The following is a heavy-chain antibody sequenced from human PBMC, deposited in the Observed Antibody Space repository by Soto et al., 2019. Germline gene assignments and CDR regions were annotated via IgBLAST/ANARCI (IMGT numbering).Heavy chain of an antibody. D-gene: IGHD6-19*01. Sequence: GGSMRLSCAASGFTFSSYGMHWVRQAPGKGLEWVAVISYDGSNKYYADSVKGRLTISRDNSKNTLYLQMNSLRAEDTAVYYCAKDITVAGSRWGYYYYYGLDVWGQGTTVTVSS. CDR2: ISYDGSNK. V-gene: IGHV3-30*18. CDR3: AKDITVAGSRWGYYYYYGLDV. CDR1: GFTFSSYG. J-gene: IGHJ6*02.